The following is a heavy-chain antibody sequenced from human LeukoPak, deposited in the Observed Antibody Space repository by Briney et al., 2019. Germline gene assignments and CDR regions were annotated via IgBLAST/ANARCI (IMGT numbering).Heavy chain of an antibody. Sequence: GGSLRLSCAASGFTFDDYAMHWVRQAPGKGLEWVSGISWNSGSIGYADSVKGRFTISRDNAKNSLYLQMNSLRAEDTALYYCAKSGSGSPPLYYFDYWGQGTLVTVSS. CDR1: GFTFDDYA. V-gene: IGHV3-9*01. CDR3: AKSGSGSPPLYYFDY. CDR2: ISWNSGSI. D-gene: IGHD3-10*01. J-gene: IGHJ4*02.